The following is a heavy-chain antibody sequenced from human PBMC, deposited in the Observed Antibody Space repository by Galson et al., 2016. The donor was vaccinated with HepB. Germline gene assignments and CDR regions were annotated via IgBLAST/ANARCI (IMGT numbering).Heavy chain of an antibody. CDR2: VIPVLGTS. J-gene: IGHJ4*02. CDR1: GGTFSKNV. CDR3: ATSSSSWYGDAY. Sequence: SVTVSCKASGGTFSKNVLSWVRQAPGQGLEWMGGVIPVLGTSYYAQKFQDRITITADTSTGTSYMEVSSLKSDDTAVYFCATSSSSWYGDAYWGQGTLVTVSS. D-gene: IGHD6-13*01. V-gene: IGHV1-69*10.